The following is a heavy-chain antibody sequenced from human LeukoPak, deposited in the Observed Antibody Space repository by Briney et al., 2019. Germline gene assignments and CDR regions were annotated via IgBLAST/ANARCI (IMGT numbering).Heavy chain of an antibody. CDR2: ISSNGGST. D-gene: IGHD3-16*01. CDR1: GFTFSSYA. CDR3: ARGDTGTFWGAFDI. V-gene: IGHV3-64*01. Sequence: GRSLRLSCAASGFTFSSYAMHWVSQAPGKGMEHVSAISSNGGSTHYANSVKGRFTITRDNSKNTLYLQMGSLRAEDMAVYYCARGDTGTFWGAFDIWGQGQWSPSLQ. J-gene: IGHJ3*02.